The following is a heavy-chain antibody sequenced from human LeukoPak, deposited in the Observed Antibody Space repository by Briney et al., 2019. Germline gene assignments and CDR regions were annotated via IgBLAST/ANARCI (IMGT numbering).Heavy chain of an antibody. D-gene: IGHD5-18*01. CDR1: GYTFTNYG. CDR3: ARSGFSFGYHYFDL. CDR2: IRVSDGDT. V-gene: IGHV1-18*01. J-gene: IGHJ4*02. Sequence: ASVKVSCKASGYTFTNYGFHWVRQAPGQGPEWMGWIRVSDGDTKYAQKFQGRVTLTRDTSANTAYMDLWSLRSDDTAVYFCARSGFSFGYHYFDLWGQGTLVTVSS.